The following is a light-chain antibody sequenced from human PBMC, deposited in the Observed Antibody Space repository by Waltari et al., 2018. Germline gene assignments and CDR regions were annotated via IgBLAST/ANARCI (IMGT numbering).Light chain of an antibody. CDR3: CSYAGIWV. CDR1: GSDVGDFNS. J-gene: IGLJ3*02. Sequence: QSALTQPRSVSGSPGQSVTISCAGTGSDVGDFNSVSWYQQHPGKAPKLVIFDVPNRPSGVPDRFSGSKSGTSASLTVSGLQAEDEADYYCCSYAGIWVFGGGTKLTVL. CDR2: DVP. V-gene: IGLV2-11*01.